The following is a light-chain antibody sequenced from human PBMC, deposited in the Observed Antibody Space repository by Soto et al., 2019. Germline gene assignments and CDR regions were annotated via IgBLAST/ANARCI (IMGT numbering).Light chain of an antibody. Sequence: EIVMTQSPTIVSVSPRERATLSCRASQSVNSNLAWYQQKPGQAPRLLISGASTRAPGIAARFSGSGSGTNFTLSISGLQSADFAVYYCQQYNDWPLYTFGQGTKLEIK. CDR3: QQYNDWPLYT. CDR2: GAS. V-gene: IGKV3-15*01. J-gene: IGKJ2*01. CDR1: QSVNSN.